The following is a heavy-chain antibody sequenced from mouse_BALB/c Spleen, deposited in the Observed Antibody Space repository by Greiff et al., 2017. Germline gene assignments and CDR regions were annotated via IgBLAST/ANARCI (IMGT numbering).Heavy chain of an antibody. CDR1: GFTFSSYG. J-gene: IGHJ2*01. V-gene: IGHV5-6*01. D-gene: IGHD1-1*01. Sequence: DVQLVESGGDLVKPGGSLKLSCAASGFTFSSYGMSWVRQTPDKRLEWVATISSGGSYTYYPDSVKGRFTISRDNAKNTLYLQMSSLKSEDTAMYYCATTVPYYFDYWGQGTTLTVSS. CDR2: ISSGGSYT. CDR3: ATTVPYYFDY.